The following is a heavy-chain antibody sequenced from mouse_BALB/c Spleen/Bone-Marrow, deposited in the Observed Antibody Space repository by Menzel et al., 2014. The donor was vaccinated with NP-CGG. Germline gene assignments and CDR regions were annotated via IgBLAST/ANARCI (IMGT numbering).Heavy chain of an antibody. Sequence: EVKLVESGPELAKPGASVKVSCKASGYAFTSYNMYWVKQSHGKSLEWIGYIDPYSGGTNYNQKFRGKATLTVDKSSNTAYIHLNSLTSEDSAVYFCARELSRAMDYWGQGTSVTVSS. CDR3: ARELSRAMDY. J-gene: IGHJ4*01. CDR2: IDPYSGGT. D-gene: IGHD2-12*01. CDR1: GYAFTSYN. V-gene: IGHV1S135*01.